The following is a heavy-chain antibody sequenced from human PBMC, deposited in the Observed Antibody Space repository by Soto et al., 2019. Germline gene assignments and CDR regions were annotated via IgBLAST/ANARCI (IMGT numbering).Heavy chain of an antibody. CDR2: IKSKTDGGAP. D-gene: IGHD1-26*01. V-gene: IGHV3-15*07. J-gene: IGHJ4*02. Sequence: EVQLVESGGGLVRPGGSQRLSCAASGSTFSHVWMNWVRQAPGKGLEWVGRIKSKTDGGAPDYAAPGKGRFTISRDDLKDTVYLEMNSLKTEDTAVYYCTTGGIVGVGIDYWGQGTLVTVSS. CDR3: TTGGIVGVGIDY. CDR1: GSTFSHVW.